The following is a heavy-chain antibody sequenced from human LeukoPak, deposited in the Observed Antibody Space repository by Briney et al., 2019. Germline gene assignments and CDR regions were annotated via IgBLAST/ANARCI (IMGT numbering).Heavy chain of an antibody. CDR1: GFTFSSYG. V-gene: IGHV3-33*01. D-gene: IGHD3-9*01. J-gene: IGHJ6*02. CDR2: IWYDGSNK. Sequence: SGGSLRLSCAASGFTFSSYGMHWVRQAPGKGLEWVAVIWYDGSNKYYADSVKGRFTISSDNSKNTLYLQMNSLRAEDTAVYYCGTDTYHYDIVTGYYLSYYYYGMDVWGQGTTVTVSS. CDR3: GTDTYHYDIVTGYYLSYYYYGMDV.